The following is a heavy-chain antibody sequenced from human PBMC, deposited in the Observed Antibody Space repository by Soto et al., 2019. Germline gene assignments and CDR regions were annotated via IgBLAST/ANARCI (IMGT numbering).Heavy chain of an antibody. J-gene: IGHJ4*02. Sequence: GGSLRLSCAVSGVTLTDVWMNWVRQAPGKGPEWVGRIKSNTAGGTTDFAAPVKGRFTISRDDSQNTLYLQMDSLKTEDTAAYYCSHGYYQYFNSWGPGTLVTVSS. CDR1: GVTLTDVW. CDR2: IKSNTAGGTT. D-gene: IGHD5-18*01. CDR3: SHGYYQYFNS. V-gene: IGHV3-15*07.